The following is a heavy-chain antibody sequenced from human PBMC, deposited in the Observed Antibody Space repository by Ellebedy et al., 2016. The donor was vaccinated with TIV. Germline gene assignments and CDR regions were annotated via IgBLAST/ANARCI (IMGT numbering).Heavy chain of an antibody. CDR2: LSYDQTDQ. V-gene: IGHV3-30*14. CDR1: GFTFKTYA. J-gene: IGHJ4*02. D-gene: IGHD4-17*01. Sequence: GGSLRLXXAASGFTFKTYAMHWVRQAPGKGLEWVAVLSYDQTDQSYADSVRGRFIISRDNSKNTLYLQMNSLRAEDTAVYYCARENYGDYGGEDYWGQGTLVTVSS. CDR3: ARENYGDYGGEDY.